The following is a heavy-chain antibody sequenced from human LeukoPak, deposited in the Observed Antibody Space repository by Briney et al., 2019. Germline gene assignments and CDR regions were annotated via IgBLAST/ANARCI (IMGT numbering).Heavy chain of an antibody. J-gene: IGHJ6*03. Sequence: GGSLRLSCVASGFSFSSYEMNWVRQAPGKGLEWVAYISSSGGPISYADSVKGRFTISRDNAKNSLYLQMNSPRAEDTAVYYCARYSPYMDVWGKGTTVTISS. CDR2: ISSSGGPI. D-gene: IGHD6-13*01. V-gene: IGHV3-48*03. CDR1: GFSFSSYE. CDR3: ARYSPYMDV.